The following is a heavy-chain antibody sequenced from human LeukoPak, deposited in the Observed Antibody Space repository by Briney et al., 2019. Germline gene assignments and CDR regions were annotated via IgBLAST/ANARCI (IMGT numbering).Heavy chain of an antibody. CDR3: ARGVGSGWYWFDP. D-gene: IGHD6-19*01. V-gene: IGHV4-31*03. CDR2: IYYSGST. CDR1: GGSISSGGYY. Sequence: SETLSLTCTVSGGSISSGGYYWSWIRQHPGKGLERIGYIYYSGSTYYNPSLKSRVTISVDTFKNQFSLKLSSVTAADTAVYYCARGVGSGWYWFDPWGQGTLVTVSS. J-gene: IGHJ5*02.